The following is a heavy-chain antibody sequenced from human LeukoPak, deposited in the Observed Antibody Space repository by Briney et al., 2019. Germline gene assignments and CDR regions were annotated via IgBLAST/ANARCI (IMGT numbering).Heavy chain of an antibody. CDR3: ASYGSGSSSYYFDY. V-gene: IGHV1-2*02. J-gene: IGHJ4*02. CDR2: INPNSGGT. CDR1: GYTFTGYY. D-gene: IGHD3-10*01. Sequence: GASVKVSCKASGYTFTGYYMHWVRQAPGQGLEWMGWINPNSGGTNYAQKFQGRVTISVDTSKNQFSLKLSSVTAADTAVYYCASYGSGSSSYYFDYWGQGTLVTVSS.